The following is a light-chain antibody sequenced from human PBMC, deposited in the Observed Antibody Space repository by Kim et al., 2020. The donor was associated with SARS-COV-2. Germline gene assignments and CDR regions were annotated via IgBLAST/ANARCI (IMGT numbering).Light chain of an antibody. CDR1: HSGYNSY. CDR2: RAS. V-gene: IGKV3-20*01. J-gene: IGKJ1*01. CDR3: QQRGSWPLT. Sequence: SPGEKAALPSRGSHSGYNSYLVWYQHRPGQAPRLLIYRASNRATGIPDRFSGSGSGTDFTLAISRLEPEDFAVYYCQQRGSWPLTFGQGTKLDIK.